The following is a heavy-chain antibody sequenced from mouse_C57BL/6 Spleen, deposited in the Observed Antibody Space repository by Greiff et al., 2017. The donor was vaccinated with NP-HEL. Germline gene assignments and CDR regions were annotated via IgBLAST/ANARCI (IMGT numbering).Heavy chain of an antibody. CDR2: IYPGDGDT. D-gene: IGHD1-1*01. CDR1: GYAFSSSW. CDR3: ARGALITTGDMDY. Sequence: VQLQESGPELVKPGASVKISCKASGYAFSSSWMNWMKQRPGKGLEWIGRIYPGDGDTNYNGKFKGKATLTADKSSSTAYMQLSSLTSEDAAVYFCARGALITTGDMDYWGQGTSVTVSS. V-gene: IGHV1-82*01. J-gene: IGHJ4*01.